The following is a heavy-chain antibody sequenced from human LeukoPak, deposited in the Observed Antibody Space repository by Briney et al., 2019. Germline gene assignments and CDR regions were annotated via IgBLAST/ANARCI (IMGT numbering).Heavy chain of an antibody. Sequence: WASVKVSCKASGYSFTTYHMHWVRQAPGQGLEWMGIINPSGGSTSYAQKFQGRVTMTRDTSTSTVYMELSSLRSEDTAVYYCARDPPAAGSSSLDYWGQGTLVTVSS. V-gene: IGHV1-46*01. CDR1: GYSFTTYH. CDR2: INPSGGST. D-gene: IGHD6-13*01. CDR3: ARDPPAAGSSSLDY. J-gene: IGHJ4*02.